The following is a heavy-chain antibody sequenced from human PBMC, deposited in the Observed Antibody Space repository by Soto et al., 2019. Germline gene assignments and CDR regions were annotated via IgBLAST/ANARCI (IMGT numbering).Heavy chain of an antibody. CDR2: SKSKTDGGTI. J-gene: IGHJ4*02. CDR3: STIGRWKQCVD. V-gene: IGHV3-15*07. CDR1: GFTFSNVW. D-gene: IGHD6-19*01. Sequence: EVQLVESGGDLVKPGGSLRLSCAASGFTFSNVWMNWVRQAPGKGLEWVGRSKSKTDGGTIDYAAPVKGRFTISRDDSKNTLYLQMDSLKTDDTGVYYCSTIGRWKQCVDWDQGTLVTVSS.